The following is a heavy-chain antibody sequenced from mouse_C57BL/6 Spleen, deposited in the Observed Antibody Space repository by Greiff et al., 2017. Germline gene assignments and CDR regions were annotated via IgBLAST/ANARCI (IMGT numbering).Heavy chain of an antibody. CDR1: GYTFTDYY. CDR2: INPNNGGT. D-gene: IGHD3-1*01. J-gene: IGHJ4*01. Sequence: VQLQQSGPELVKPGASVKISCKASGYTFTDYYMNWVKQSHGKSLEWIGDINPNNGGTSYNQKFKGKATLTVDKSSSTAYMELRSLTSEDSAVYYCARRGYSEAMDYWGQGTSVTVSS. V-gene: IGHV1-26*01. CDR3: ARRGYSEAMDY.